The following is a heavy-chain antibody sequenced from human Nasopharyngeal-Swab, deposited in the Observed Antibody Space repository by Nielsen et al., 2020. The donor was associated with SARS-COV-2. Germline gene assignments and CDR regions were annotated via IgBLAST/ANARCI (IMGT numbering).Heavy chain of an antibody. CDR1: GYTLTELY. CDR3: ATAPPIGRSNWFDP. D-gene: IGHD1-26*01. CDR2: FDPEDGET. V-gene: IGHV1-24*01. J-gene: IGHJ5*02. Sequence: ASVKVSCKVSGYTLTELYMHWVRQAPGKGLEWMGGFDPEDGETIYAQKFQGRVTMTEDTSTDTAYMELSSLRSEDTAVYYCATAPPIGRSNWFDPWGQGTLVTVSS.